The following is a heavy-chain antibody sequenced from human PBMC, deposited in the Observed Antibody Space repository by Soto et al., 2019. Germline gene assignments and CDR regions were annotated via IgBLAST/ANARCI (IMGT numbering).Heavy chain of an antibody. CDR2: VKDGGST. Sequence: QVQLQQWGAGLLKPSETLSLTCTVTGGSLTGYYWSWIRQPPGKGLEWIGEVKDGGSTNYSPSLRGRVDRSADTSKNHFSLRLNSVTAADTAVYFCARGQEGIVATHWDQGALVTVSS. D-gene: IGHD5-12*01. CDR1: GGSLTGYY. V-gene: IGHV4-34*01. J-gene: IGHJ4*02. CDR3: ARGQEGIVATH.